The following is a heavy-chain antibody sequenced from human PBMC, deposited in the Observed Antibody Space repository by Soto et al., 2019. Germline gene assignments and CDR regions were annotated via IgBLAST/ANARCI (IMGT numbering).Heavy chain of an antibody. Sequence: QVQLVESGGGLAKPGGSLRLSCAGSGFTFSDYHMNWVRQPPGKGLEWLSDLSPSSSYTKYADSVKGRFTISRDNAQKALDMQMNSLRSEDTAAYYCPRVYRVPQFCCYFGVDVWGQGTTFSVSS. J-gene: IGHJ6*02. D-gene: IGHD4-4*01. CDR2: LSPSSSYT. CDR3: PRVYRVPQFCCYFGVDV. CDR1: GFTFSDYH. V-gene: IGHV3-11*06.